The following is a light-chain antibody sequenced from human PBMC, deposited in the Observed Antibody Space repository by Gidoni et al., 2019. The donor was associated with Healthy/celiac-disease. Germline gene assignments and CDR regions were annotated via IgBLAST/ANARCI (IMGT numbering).Light chain of an antibody. V-gene: IGKV1-39*01. CDR1: QSISSY. Sequence: DIQMTQSPSSLSASVVDRVTLTGRASQSISSYLNWYQQKPGKAPKLLIYAASSLQSGIPSRFSGSGSGTDFTLTISSLQPEDFATYYCQQRYSTPPYTFGQGTKLEIK. J-gene: IGKJ2*01. CDR3: QQRYSTPPYT. CDR2: AAS.